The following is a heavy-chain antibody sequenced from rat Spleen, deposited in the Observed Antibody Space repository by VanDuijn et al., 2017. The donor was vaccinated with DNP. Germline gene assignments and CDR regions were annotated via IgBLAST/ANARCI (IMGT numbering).Heavy chain of an antibody. J-gene: IGHJ4*01. CDR1: GFTFSNYG. CDR2: ISPSGGST. D-gene: IGHD1-12*02. V-gene: IGHV5-19*01. Sequence: EVQLVESGGGLVQPGRSLKLSCAASGFTFSNYGMHWIRQAPTKGLEWVASISPSGGSTYYRDSVKGRFTISRDNAKSTLYLQMDSLRSEDTATYYCATRGYDGSYYYDYAMDAWGQGTSVTVSS. CDR3: ATRGYDGSYYYDYAMDA.